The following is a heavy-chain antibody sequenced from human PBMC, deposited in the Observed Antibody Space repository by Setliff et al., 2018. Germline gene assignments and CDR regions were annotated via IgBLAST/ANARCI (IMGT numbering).Heavy chain of an antibody. CDR1: GGSVTSYY. CDR3: TRGRQNYYYMDV. J-gene: IGHJ6*03. Sequence: SETLSLTCTVSGGSVTSYYWSWIRQAAGKGLEWVGRISSNGRTNYSPSLEGRVSMSVDTSKNQISLHLTSMTTADTALYYCTRGRQNYYYMDVWGKGTTVTVSS. CDR2: ISSNGRT. V-gene: IGHV4-4*07.